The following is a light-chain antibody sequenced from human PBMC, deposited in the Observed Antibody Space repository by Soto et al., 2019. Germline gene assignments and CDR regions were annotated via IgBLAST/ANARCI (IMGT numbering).Light chain of an antibody. CDR2: SAS. CDR3: QQFNIYPIP. CDR1: QDISSY. J-gene: IGKJ5*01. V-gene: IGKV1-9*01. Sequence: IQMSRAASSRCACVGDRVTISCQASQDISSYLNWYQQKPGKAPKLLIYSASTLQSGVPSRFSGSGSGTEFTLTISSLQPEDFATYYCQQFNIYPIPFGQGTRPAIK.